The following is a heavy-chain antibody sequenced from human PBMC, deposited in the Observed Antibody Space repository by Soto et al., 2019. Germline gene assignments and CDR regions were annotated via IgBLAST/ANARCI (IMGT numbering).Heavy chain of an antibody. CDR3: AASIAAAGYYYYYYGMDV. CDR1: GFTFTSSA. Sequence: SVKVSCKASGFTFTSSAVQWVRQARGQRLEWIGWIVVGSGNTNYAQKFQERVTITRDMSTSTAYMELSSLRSEDTAVYYCAASIAAAGYYYYYYGMDVWGQGTTVTVSS. D-gene: IGHD6-13*01. J-gene: IGHJ6*02. V-gene: IGHV1-58*01. CDR2: IVVGSGNT.